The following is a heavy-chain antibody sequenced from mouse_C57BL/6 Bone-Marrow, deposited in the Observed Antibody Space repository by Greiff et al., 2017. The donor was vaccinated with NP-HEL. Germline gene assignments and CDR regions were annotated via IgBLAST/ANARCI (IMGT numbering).Heavy chain of an antibody. V-gene: IGHV1-7*01. J-gene: IGHJ2*01. D-gene: IGHD1-1*01. Sequence: QVQLQQSGAELAKPGASVKLSCRASGSTFTTYWMHWVKQGPGQGLEWIGYINPSSGYTKYNQKFKDKATLTADKSSSTAYMQLSSLTYEDSAVYYCARITTGGDYFDYWGQGTTLTVSS. CDR1: GSTFTTYW. CDR2: INPSSGYT. CDR3: ARITTGGDYFDY.